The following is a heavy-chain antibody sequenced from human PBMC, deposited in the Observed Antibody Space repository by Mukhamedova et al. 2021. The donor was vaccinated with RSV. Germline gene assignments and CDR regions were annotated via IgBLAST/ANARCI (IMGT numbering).Heavy chain of an antibody. V-gene: IGHV1-3*01. D-gene: IGHD6-13*01. CDR3: ARGSAGRPYYFDY. CDR2: GNT. Sequence: GNTKYSQKFQGRVTITRDISATTAYMELSSLRSEDTAVYYCARGSAGRPYYFDYWGQGTLVTVSS. J-gene: IGHJ4*02.